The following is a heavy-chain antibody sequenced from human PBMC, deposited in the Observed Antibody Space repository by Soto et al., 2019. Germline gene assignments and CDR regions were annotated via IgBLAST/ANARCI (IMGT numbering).Heavy chain of an antibody. V-gene: IGHV4-59*12. CDR1: GGSISNYY. D-gene: IGHD5-12*01. CDR3: ARPNTGYDFFWYDP. CDR2: IYYSGST. Sequence: PSETLSLTCTVSGGSISNYYWSWIRQPPGKGLEWIGYIYYSGSTNYNSSLKSRVTISIDTSKNQFSLKLSSVTAADTAVYYCARPNTGYDFFWYDPWGMGSLVTFYS. J-gene: IGHJ5*02.